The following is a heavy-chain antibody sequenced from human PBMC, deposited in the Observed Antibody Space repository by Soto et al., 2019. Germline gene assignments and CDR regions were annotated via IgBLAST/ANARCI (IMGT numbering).Heavy chain of an antibody. CDR1: GFTFDDYA. Sequence: GGSLRLSCAASGFTFDDYAMHWVRQAPGKGLEWVSGISWNSGSIGYADSVKGRFTISRDNAKNSLYLQMNSLRAEDTALYYCAKDIGGYCSGGSCPTEFDPWGQGTLVTVSS. CDR2: ISWNSGSI. J-gene: IGHJ5*02. CDR3: AKDIGGYCSGGSCPTEFDP. D-gene: IGHD2-15*01. V-gene: IGHV3-9*01.